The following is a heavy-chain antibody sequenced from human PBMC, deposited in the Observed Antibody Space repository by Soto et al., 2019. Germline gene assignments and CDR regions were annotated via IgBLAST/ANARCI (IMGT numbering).Heavy chain of an antibody. Sequence: PSQTLSLTCAISGGSVSSNSAAWNWIRQSPSRGLEWLGRTYYRSKWYNDYAVSVKSRITINPDTSKNQFSLQLNSVTPEDTAVHYCARELGYCSSTSCDYYYYYGMDVWGQGTTVTVSS. D-gene: IGHD2-2*01. CDR3: ARELGYCSSTSCDYYYYYGMDV. CDR2: TYYRSKWYN. V-gene: IGHV6-1*01. CDR1: GGSVSSNSAA. J-gene: IGHJ6*02.